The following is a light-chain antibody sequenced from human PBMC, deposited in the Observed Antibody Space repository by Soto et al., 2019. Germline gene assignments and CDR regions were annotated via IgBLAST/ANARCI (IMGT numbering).Light chain of an antibody. CDR2: GAS. J-gene: IGKJ1*01. CDR1: QSVSSN. V-gene: IGKV3-15*01. Sequence: EIVMTQSPATLXVSXXXXATLSCRASQSVSSNLAWYQQKPGQAPRLLIYGASTRATGIPARFSGSGSGTEFTLTISSLQSEDFAVYYCQQYNNWPPWTFGQGTKVEIK. CDR3: QQYNNWPPWT.